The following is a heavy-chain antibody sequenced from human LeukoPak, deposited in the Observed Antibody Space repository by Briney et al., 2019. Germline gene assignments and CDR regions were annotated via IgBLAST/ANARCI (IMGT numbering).Heavy chain of an antibody. CDR1: GFTFSSYA. Sequence: GGSLRLSCAASGFTFSSYAMSWVRQAPGKGLEWVSGISGSGGSTYYADAVKGRFTISRDNSKNTLYLQMNSLRAEDTAVYYCARSSSSGWYHLDYWGQGTLVTVSS. V-gene: IGHV3-23*01. CDR3: ARSSSSGWYHLDY. J-gene: IGHJ4*02. CDR2: ISGSGGST. D-gene: IGHD6-19*01.